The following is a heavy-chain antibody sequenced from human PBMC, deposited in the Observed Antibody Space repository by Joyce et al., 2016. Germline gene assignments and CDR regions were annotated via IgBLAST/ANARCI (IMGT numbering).Heavy chain of an antibody. V-gene: IGHV2-5*02. CDR2: IYWDDDK. Sequence: QITLKESGPTLVKPTETLTLTCTFSGVSLTTGGMGVGWIRQRPGKALEWLAVIYWDDDKRYSPSLNNRLTITKDTSKNQVVLTMTNMDPGDTATYYCAHRRPTLVAGEEYFLHWGQDTLVTVSS. J-gene: IGHJ1*01. D-gene: IGHD6-19*01. CDR3: AHRRPTLVAGEEYFLH. CDR1: GVSLTTGGMG.